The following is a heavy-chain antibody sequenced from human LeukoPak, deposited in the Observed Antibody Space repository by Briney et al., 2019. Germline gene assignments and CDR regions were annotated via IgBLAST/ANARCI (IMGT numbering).Heavy chain of an antibody. Sequence: PGGSLRLSCAASGFTFSSYWMHWVRQAPGKGLVWVSRINSDGSSTSYADSVKGRFTISRDNAKNTLYLQMNSLRAEDTAVYYCXRAXPTMVRGVINYWGQGTLVTVSS. CDR2: INSDGSST. D-gene: IGHD3-10*01. CDR3: XRAXPTMVRGVINY. J-gene: IGHJ4*02. V-gene: IGHV3-74*01. CDR1: GFTFSSYW.